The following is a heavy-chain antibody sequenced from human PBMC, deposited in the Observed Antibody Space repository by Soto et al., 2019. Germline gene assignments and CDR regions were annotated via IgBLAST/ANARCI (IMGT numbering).Heavy chain of an antibody. CDR3: ARTHPIVVVPAAVTLDYYYYMDV. J-gene: IGHJ6*03. D-gene: IGHD2-2*01. CDR1: GGSFSGYY. V-gene: IGHV4-34*01. Sequence: QVQLQQWGAGLLKPSETLSLTCAVYGGSFSGYYWSWIRQPPGKGLEWIGEINHSGSTNYNPSLKSRVTISVDTSKNQFPLKLSSVTGADTAVYYCARTHPIVVVPAAVTLDYYYYMDVWGKGTTVTVSS. CDR2: INHSGST.